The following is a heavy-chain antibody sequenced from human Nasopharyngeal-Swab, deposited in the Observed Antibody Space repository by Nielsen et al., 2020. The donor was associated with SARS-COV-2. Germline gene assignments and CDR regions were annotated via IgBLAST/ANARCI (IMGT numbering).Heavy chain of an antibody. CDR3: ARQRPGDYEDY. J-gene: IGHJ4*02. Sequence: WIRQPPGKGLEWIGYIYYSGSTNYNPSLKSRVTISVDTSKNKFSLKLSSVTAADTAVYYCARQRPGDYEDYWGQGTLVTVSS. CDR2: IYYSGST. D-gene: IGHD4-17*01. V-gene: IGHV4-59*08.